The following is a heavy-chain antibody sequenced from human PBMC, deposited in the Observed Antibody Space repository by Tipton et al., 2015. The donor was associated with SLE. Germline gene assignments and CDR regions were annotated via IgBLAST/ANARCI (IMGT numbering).Heavy chain of an antibody. CDR2: IYYTGSS. D-gene: IGHD3-3*01. J-gene: IGHJ4*02. CDR3: ARAGALDYDFWSGPRQYFDY. CDR1: GGSIGSHY. V-gene: IGHV4-59*11. Sequence: LRLSCTVSGGSIGSHYWNWIRQPPGKGLEWIGYIYYTGSSDYNPSLKGRVTMSVDTSKNQFSLKLSSVTAADTAVYYCARAGALDYDFWSGPRQYFDYWGQGTLVTVSS.